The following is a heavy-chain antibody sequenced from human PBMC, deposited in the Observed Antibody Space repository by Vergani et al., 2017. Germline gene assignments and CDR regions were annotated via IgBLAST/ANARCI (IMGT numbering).Heavy chain of an antibody. Sequence: QVQLVESGGGVVQRGGSLRLSCATSGFTLRNHDMQWIRQGPGKGLEFVAFIQFDGSNQYYADSVKGRFTLSRDFSKNTLYLQRNSLRTDDTATYYCAKHFRGWGIDYWGQGTQVIVSS. V-gene: IGHV3-30*02. CDR1: GFTLRNHD. CDR2: IQFDGSNQ. J-gene: IGHJ4*02. D-gene: IGHD3-16*01. CDR3: AKHFRGWGIDY.